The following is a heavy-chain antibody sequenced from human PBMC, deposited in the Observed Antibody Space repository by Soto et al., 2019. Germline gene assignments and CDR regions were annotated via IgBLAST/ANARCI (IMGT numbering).Heavy chain of an antibody. D-gene: IGHD4-17*01. CDR1: GYSISSGYY. Sequence: SVTLSLTCAVSGYSISSGYYWGWIRQPPGKGLEWIGSIYHSGSTYYNPSLKSRVTISVDTSKNQFSLKLSSVTAADTAVYYCARPTYGYNYFDYWGQGTLVTVSS. CDR2: IYHSGST. J-gene: IGHJ4*02. V-gene: IGHV4-38-2*01. CDR3: ARPTYGYNYFDY.